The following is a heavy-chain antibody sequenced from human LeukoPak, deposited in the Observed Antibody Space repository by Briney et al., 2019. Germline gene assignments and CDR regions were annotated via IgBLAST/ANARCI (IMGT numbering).Heavy chain of an antibody. CDR1: GFTFSSYA. D-gene: IGHD5-18*01. CDR3: ARSSIQIWAYFDY. Sequence: GGSLRLSCAASGFTFSSYAMHWVRQAPGKGLEWVAVISYDGSNKYYADSVKGRFTISRDNSKNTLYLQMNSLRAEDTAVYYCARSSIQIWAYFDYWGQGTLVTVSS. CDR2: ISYDGSNK. V-gene: IGHV3-30-3*01. J-gene: IGHJ4*02.